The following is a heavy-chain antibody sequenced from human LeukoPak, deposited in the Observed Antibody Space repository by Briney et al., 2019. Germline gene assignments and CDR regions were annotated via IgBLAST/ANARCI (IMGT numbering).Heavy chain of an antibody. CDR2: ISGSGDNT. J-gene: IGHJ4*02. Sequence: GGSLRLSCAASGFTFSSYAMSWIRQAPGKGLEWVSGISGSGDNTYYADSVKGRFTISRDNSKNTLYVQVNSLGTEDAAAYYCAKGSYYDSSGSFYFDYWGQGTLVTVSS. V-gene: IGHV3-23*01. CDR3: AKGSYYDSSGSFYFDY. D-gene: IGHD3-22*01. CDR1: GFTFSSYA.